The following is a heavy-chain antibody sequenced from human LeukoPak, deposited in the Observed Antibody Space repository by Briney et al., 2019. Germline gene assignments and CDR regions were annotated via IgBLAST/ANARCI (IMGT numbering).Heavy chain of an antibody. D-gene: IGHD2-15*01. CDR3: ARGYCSSGYCFQFDY. J-gene: IGHJ4*02. V-gene: IGHV1-46*01. Sequence: GASVKVSCKASGYTFTSYYMHWVRQAPGQGLEWMGIINPSGGSATYAQNFQGRVTMTRDTSTSTVYMELSSLRSEGTAVYYCARGYCSSGYCFQFDYWGQGTLVTVSS. CDR1: GYTFTSYY. CDR2: INPSGGSA.